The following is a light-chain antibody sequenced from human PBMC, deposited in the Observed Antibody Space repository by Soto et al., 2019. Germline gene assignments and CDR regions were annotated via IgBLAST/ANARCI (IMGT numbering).Light chain of an antibody. V-gene: IGLV2-14*01. CDR1: SSDVGAYNY. CDR3: SSYISSSTLV. Sequence: VLTQPASVSGPPGQSITISCTGTSSDVGAYNYVSWYQQHPGKAPKLMIYEVSNRPSGVSNRFSGSKSGNTASLTISGFQAEDEADYYCSSYISSSTLVFGTGTKVTVL. J-gene: IGLJ1*01. CDR2: EVS.